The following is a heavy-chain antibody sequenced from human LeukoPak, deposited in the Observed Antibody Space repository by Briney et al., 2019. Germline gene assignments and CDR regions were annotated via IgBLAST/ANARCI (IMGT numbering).Heavy chain of an antibody. V-gene: IGHV3-23*01. Sequence: GGSLRLYCAASGFTFSSHAMTWFRPGPGKGLEWVSSIYGGGDSTFYAYPGKGRFTISRDNSKYTLDLQMNSLRVEDSGMYYCAKDRTVVPLAYWYFDLWGRGTLVTVSS. CDR3: AKDRTVVPLAYWYFDL. CDR1: GFTFSSHA. CDR2: IYGGGDST. D-gene: IGHD2-2*01. J-gene: IGHJ2*01.